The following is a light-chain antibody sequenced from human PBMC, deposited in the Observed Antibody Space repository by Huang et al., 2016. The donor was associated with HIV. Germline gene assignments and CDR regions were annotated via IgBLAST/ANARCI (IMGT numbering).Light chain of an antibody. Sequence: EIIMTQFPATLSVSPAERATLSCRASQRIGTNLAWYQQRPGQAPRHLIYVASTRASGIPARFSGSGSGAEFTLTISSLQSEDFAIYYCQHYNNWPPFTFGPGTRVDIK. CDR1: QRIGTN. V-gene: IGKV3-15*01. J-gene: IGKJ3*01. CDR2: VAS. CDR3: QHYNNWPPFT.